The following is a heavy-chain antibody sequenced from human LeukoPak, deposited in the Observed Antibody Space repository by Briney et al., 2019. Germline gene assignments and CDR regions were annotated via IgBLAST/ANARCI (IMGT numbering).Heavy chain of an antibody. CDR3: ARHGYNSHSPNWFDP. CDR1: GYSISSGYY. J-gene: IGHJ5*02. Sequence: PSGTLSLTCAVSGYSISSGYYWGWIRQPPGKGLEWIGSIYYTGRTYYNPSLKSRVTISVDTSKNQFSLKLSSVTAADTAVYYCARHGYNSHSPNWFDPWGQGTLVTVSS. V-gene: IGHV4-38-2*01. CDR2: IYYTGRT. D-gene: IGHD5-24*01.